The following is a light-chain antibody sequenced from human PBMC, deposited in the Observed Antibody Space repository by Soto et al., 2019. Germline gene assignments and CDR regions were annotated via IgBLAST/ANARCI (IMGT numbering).Light chain of an antibody. J-gene: IGLJ2*01. CDR3: QSYDSSLSGSVV. CDR1: SSNIGAGYD. CDR2: GNS. V-gene: IGLV1-40*01. Sequence: QCVLTQPPSVSGAPGQRGTISCTWSSSNIGAGYDVHWYQQLPATAPKLLISGNSNRPSGVPDRFSGSKSGTSASLAITGLQAEDEDDYYCQSYDSSLSGSVVFGGGTKLTVL.